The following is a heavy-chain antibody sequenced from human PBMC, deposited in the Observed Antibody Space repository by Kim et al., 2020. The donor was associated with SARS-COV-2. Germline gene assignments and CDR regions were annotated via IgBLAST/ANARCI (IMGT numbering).Heavy chain of an antibody. D-gene: IGHD3-16*01. CDR3: AKGGGWV. Sequence: SGGRTYYADSVKGRFTISRDNSKNTLYLQMNSLRAEDMAVYYCAKGGGWVWGQGTLVTVSS. V-gene: IGHV3-23*01. J-gene: IGHJ4*02. CDR2: SGGRT.